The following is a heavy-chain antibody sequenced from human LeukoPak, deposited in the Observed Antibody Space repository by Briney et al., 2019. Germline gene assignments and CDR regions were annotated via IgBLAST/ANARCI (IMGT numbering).Heavy chain of an antibody. D-gene: IGHD6-13*01. CDR1: GFTFSDYY. J-gene: IGHJ4*02. CDR2: ISSSGNTI. V-gene: IGHV3-11*01. CDR3: ARPEYSSSWQIFDY. Sequence: GGSLRLSCAASGFTFSDYYMSWIRQAPGEGLEWVSYISSSGNTIYYADSVKGRFTISRDNAKNSLYLQMNSLRAEDTAVYYCARPEYSSSWQIFDYWGQGTLVTASS.